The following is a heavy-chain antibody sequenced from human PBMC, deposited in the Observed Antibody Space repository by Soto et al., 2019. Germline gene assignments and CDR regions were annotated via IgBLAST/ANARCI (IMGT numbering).Heavy chain of an antibody. J-gene: IGHJ4*02. V-gene: IGHV2-5*02. Sequence: QITLKESGPTLVXPTQTLTLTXTXXGFSLRTXGEGVGWIRQPPGKSLEWLSLIYWDDDKRYNPSLPNRLTITKDTSRNQVVLTMTNMDPVDTATYFCAHRFVATSLFDSWGQGILVTVSS. CDR3: AHRFVATSLFDS. D-gene: IGHD5-12*01. CDR1: GFSLRTXGEG. CDR2: IYWDDDK.